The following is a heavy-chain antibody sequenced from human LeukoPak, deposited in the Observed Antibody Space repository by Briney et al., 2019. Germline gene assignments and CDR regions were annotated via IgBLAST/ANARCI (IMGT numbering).Heavy chain of an antibody. CDR2: INPGDSDT. Sequence: GESLKISCKGSGYSFTSYWIGWVRQMPGKGLEWMGIINPGDSDTRYSPSFQGQVTISADKSISTAYLQWSSLKASDTAMYYCARYCSGGSCATAGFDYWGQGTLVTVSS. CDR1: GYSFTSYW. J-gene: IGHJ4*02. CDR3: ARYCSGGSCATAGFDY. V-gene: IGHV5-51*01. D-gene: IGHD2-15*01.